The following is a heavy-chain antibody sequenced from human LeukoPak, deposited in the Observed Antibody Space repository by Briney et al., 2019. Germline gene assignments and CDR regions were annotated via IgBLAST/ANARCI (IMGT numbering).Heavy chain of an antibody. V-gene: IGHV3-30*18. J-gene: IGHJ4*02. Sequence: GGSLRLSCAASGFTFSSYAMSWVRQAPGKGLEWVAVISYDGSNKYYADSVKGRFTISRDNSKNTLYLQMNSLRAEDTAVYYCANLEPLYCGGDCYPHGGYWGQGTLVTVSS. CDR1: GFTFSSYA. CDR2: ISYDGSNK. D-gene: IGHD2-21*02. CDR3: ANLEPLYCGGDCYPHGGY.